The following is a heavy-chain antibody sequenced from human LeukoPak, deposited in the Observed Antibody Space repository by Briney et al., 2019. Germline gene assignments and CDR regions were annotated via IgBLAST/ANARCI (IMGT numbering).Heavy chain of an antibody. J-gene: IGHJ3*02. D-gene: IGHD2-15*01. Sequence: SETLSLTCTVSGGSIISSDYHWGRVRQPPGKGLEWIGTISYSGNTDYNPSLRSRVTISVDTSNSQFSLRLGSVTAADTAVYHCARHCCSGPAKRVFDIWGQGTMVTVSS. CDR2: ISYSGNT. CDR3: ARHCCSGPAKRVFDI. CDR1: GGSIISSDYH. V-gene: IGHV4-39*01.